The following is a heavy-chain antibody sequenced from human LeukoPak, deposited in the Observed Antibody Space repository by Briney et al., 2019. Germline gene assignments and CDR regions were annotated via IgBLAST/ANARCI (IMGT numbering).Heavy chain of an antibody. J-gene: IGHJ4*02. D-gene: IGHD3-22*01. CDR3: AKDPTTNYCDSSGYGYFDD. V-gene: IGHV3-23*01. CDR2: ISGSGGST. CDR1: GFTFSSYA. Sequence: QAGGSLRLSCAASGFTFSSYAMSWVRQAPGKGLEWVSAISGSGGSTYYADSVKGRFTISRDNSKNTLYLQMNSLRAEDTAVYYCAKDPTTNYCDSSGYGYFDDWGQGTLVTVSS.